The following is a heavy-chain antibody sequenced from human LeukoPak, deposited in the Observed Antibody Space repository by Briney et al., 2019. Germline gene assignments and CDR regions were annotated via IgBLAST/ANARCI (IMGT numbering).Heavy chain of an antibody. CDR2: INHSGST. Sequence: SETLSPTCGVYAGSFSGYYWSWIRQPPGRGLEWIGEINHSGSTNYNPSLKSRATISLATSKNQFSLKLSSVTAADAAVYYCARLRYNWNVCVFDIWGQGTMVTISS. V-gene: IGHV4-34*01. CDR3: ARLRYNWNVCVFDI. CDR1: AGSFSGYY. D-gene: IGHD1-1*01. J-gene: IGHJ3*02.